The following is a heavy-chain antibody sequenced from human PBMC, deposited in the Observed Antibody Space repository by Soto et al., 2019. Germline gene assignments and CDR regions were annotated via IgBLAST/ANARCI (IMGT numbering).Heavy chain of an antibody. CDR2: IYYDGST. V-gene: IGHV4-39*02. J-gene: IGHJ4*02. CDR1: GGSINSNNYY. D-gene: IGHD2-15*01. Sequence: TLSLTCTVSGGSINSNNYYWAWIRQPPGKGLAWIASIYYDGSTYYNPSLKSRVSISVDTSKNHFSLKLSSATAADTAVYYCAKVVVAATRHTDFDSWGQGTLVTVSS. CDR3: AKVVVAATRHTDFDS.